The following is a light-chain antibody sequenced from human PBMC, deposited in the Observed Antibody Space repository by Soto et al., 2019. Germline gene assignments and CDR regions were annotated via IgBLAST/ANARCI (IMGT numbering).Light chain of an antibody. V-gene: IGKV1-5*03. CDR3: QQYNDNWT. CDR2: KAS. CDR1: QSISGW. J-gene: IGKJ1*01. Sequence: DIQMTQSPSTLSASVGDRVTITCRASQSISGWLAWYQQKPGTAPKLLIYKASTLQSGVPSRFSGSGSGTDFTLTITSLQPDDSATYYCQQYNDNWTFGQGTK.